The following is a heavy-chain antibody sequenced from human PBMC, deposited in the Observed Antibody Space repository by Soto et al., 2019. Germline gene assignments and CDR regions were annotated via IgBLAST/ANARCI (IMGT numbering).Heavy chain of an antibody. D-gene: IGHD5-12*01. V-gene: IGHV4-34*09. CDR3: AGASTWHPGAFDI. Sequence: TLYLTCAVYGGSFSGYYCSWIRQSPGKGLEWIGYIYYSGSTYYKPSLKSRVTISVDTSKNQLSLKLSSVTAAVTAVYYCAGASTWHPGAFDIWGKGPMVTVSS. CDR2: IYYSGST. CDR1: GGSFSGYY. J-gene: IGHJ3*02.